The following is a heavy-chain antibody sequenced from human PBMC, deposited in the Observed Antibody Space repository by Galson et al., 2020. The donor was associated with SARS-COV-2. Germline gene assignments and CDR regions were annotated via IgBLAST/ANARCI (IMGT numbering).Heavy chain of an antibody. D-gene: IGHD6-13*01. V-gene: IGHV4-31*03. Sequence: SETLSLTCTVSGGSISSGGYYWSWIRQHPGKGLEWIGYIYYSGSTYYNPSLKSRVTISVDTSKNQFSLKLSSVTAADTAVYYCARGTSWYYGYFDYWGQGTLVTVSS. CDR3: ARGTSWYYGYFDY. CDR1: GGSISSGGYY. J-gene: IGHJ4*02. CDR2: IYYSGST.